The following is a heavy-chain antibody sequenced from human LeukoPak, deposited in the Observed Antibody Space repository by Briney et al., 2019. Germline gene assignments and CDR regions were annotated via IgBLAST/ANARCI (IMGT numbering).Heavy chain of an antibody. CDR3: AREGYYYDSSGYRTTDY. V-gene: IGHV3-53*01. Sequence: GGSLRLSCAASGFIVSTNYMSWVRQAPGKGLEWVSVIYSGGSTYYADSVKGRFTISRDNSKNTLYLQMNSLRAEDTAVYYCAREGYYYDSSGYRTTDYWGQGTLVTVSS. CDR1: GFIVSTNY. D-gene: IGHD3-22*01. CDR2: IYSGGST. J-gene: IGHJ4*02.